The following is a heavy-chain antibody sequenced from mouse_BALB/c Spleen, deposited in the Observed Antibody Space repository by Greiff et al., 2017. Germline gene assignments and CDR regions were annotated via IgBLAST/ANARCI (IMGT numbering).Heavy chain of an antibody. CDR1: GFTFSSYA. V-gene: IGHV5-6-5*01. CDR2: ISSGGST. D-gene: IGHD1-1*01. CDR3: ARGELLRDYFDY. Sequence: EVQRVESGGGLVKPGGSLKLSCAASGFTFSSYAMSWVRQTPEKRLEWVASISSGGSTYYPDSVKGRFTISRDNARNILYLQMSSLRSEDTAMYYCARGELLRDYFDYWGQGTTLTVSS. J-gene: IGHJ2*01.